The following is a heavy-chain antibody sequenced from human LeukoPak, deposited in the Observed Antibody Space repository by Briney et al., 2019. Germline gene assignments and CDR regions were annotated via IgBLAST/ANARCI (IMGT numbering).Heavy chain of an antibody. CDR1: GFTFGDFA. Sequence: GGSLRLSCTASGFTFGDFAMNWVRQAPGKGLEWVGVIRPIPYGGTTEYAASVKGRFTISRDDSKSIAYLQMDSLKTEDTAVYYCTRAGRYCSGGSCYSFYWGQGTLVTVSS. CDR3: TRAGRYCSGGSCYSFY. J-gene: IGHJ4*02. CDR2: IRPIPYGGTT. D-gene: IGHD2-15*01. V-gene: IGHV3-49*04.